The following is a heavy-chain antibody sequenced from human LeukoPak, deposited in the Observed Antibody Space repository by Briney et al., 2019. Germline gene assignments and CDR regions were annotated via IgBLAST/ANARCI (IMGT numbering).Heavy chain of an antibody. CDR3: ARGGHPLGLGSGYTMDV. V-gene: IGHV5-51*01. CDR1: GYSFTSYW. CDR2: IYPGDSDT. J-gene: IGHJ6*03. Sequence: GESLKISCKGSGYSFTSYWIGWVRQMPGKGLEWMGIIYPGDSDTRYSPAFQGQVTISADKSISTAHLQWSSLKASDTAMYYCARGGHPLGLGSGYTMDVWGKGTTVTVSS. D-gene: IGHD3-22*01.